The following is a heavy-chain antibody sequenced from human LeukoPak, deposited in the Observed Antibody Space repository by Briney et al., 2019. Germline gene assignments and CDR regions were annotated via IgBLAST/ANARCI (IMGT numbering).Heavy chain of an antibody. CDR3: ASPLWFGDQYGMDV. J-gene: IGHJ6*02. V-gene: IGHV3-53*01. D-gene: IGHD3-10*01. CDR1: GFTVSSNY. CDR2: IYSGGST. Sequence: PGGSLRLSCAASGFTVSSNYMSWVRQAPGKGLEWVSVIYSGGSTYYADSVKGRFTISRDNSKKTLYLQMNSLRAEDTAVYYCASPLWFGDQYGMDVWGQGTTVTVSS.